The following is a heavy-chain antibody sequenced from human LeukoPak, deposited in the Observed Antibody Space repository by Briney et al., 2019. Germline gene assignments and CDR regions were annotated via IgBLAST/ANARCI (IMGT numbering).Heavy chain of an antibody. J-gene: IGHJ3*02. D-gene: IGHD3-10*01. CDR1: GFTFSSYS. CDR2: IDTSGTYI. CDR3: ARGRSITLLRGVAMSDGFDI. Sequence: PGGSLRLSCAASGFTFSSYSMNWVRQAPGKGLEWVSFIDTSGTYIYYGDSMKGRFSISRGNAKNSLSLQMNGLRAEDTAVYYCARGRSITLLRGVAMSDGFDIWGQGTMVTVSS. V-gene: IGHV3-21*01.